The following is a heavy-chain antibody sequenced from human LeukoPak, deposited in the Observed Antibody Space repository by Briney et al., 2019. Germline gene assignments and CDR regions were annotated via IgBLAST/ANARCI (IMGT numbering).Heavy chain of an antibody. CDR2: IWYDGSNK. D-gene: IGHD3-22*01. J-gene: IGHJ4*02. Sequence: GGSLRLSCAPSGFTFSSYGMLWVRQAPGKGLEGVAVIWYDGSNKYYADSVKGRFTISRDNSKNTLYLQMNSLRAEDTAVYYCAGNALDSSGYYSYYFDYWGQGALVTVSS. V-gene: IGHV3-33*01. CDR3: AGNALDSSGYYSYYFDY. CDR1: GFTFSSYG.